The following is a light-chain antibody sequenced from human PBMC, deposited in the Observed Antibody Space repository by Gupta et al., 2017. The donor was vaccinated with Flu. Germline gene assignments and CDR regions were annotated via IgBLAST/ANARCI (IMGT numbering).Light chain of an antibody. CDR3: SSYTSSSPPVV. V-gene: IGLV2-18*02. CDR1: SSAIGSYNR. J-gene: IGLJ3*02. Sequence: VTLSGTGSSSAIGSYNRVSWYQTPPGTAPKLIIYEVSNRPSGVPDRFSGSKSGNTASLTISGLQAEDEADYYCSSYTSSSPPVVFGGGTKLTVL. CDR2: EVS.